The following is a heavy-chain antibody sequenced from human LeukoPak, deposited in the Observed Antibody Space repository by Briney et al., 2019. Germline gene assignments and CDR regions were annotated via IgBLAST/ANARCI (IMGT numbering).Heavy chain of an antibody. CDR3: ARDRISQWLTPLGY. D-gene: IGHD6-19*01. Sequence: GGSLRLSCAASGFTFSSYSMNWVRQAPGKGLEWVSSIGSSSSYIYYADSVKGRFTISRDNAKNSLYLQMNSLRAEDTAVYYCARDRISQWLTPLGYWGQGTLVTVSS. CDR2: IGSSSSYI. J-gene: IGHJ4*02. V-gene: IGHV3-21*01. CDR1: GFTFSSYS.